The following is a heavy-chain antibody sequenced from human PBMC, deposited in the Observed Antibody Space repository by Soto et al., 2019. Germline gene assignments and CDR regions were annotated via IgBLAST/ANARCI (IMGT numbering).Heavy chain of an antibody. Sequence: RASVKVSCKASGGTFSSYAISWVRQAPGQGLEWMGGIIPIFGTANYAQKFQGRVTITADESTSTAYMELSSLRSEDTAVYYCARALVVTAIIVPENWFDPWGQGTLVTVSS. CDR2: IIPIFGTA. CDR3: ARALVVTAIIVPENWFDP. J-gene: IGHJ5*02. CDR1: GGTFSSYA. D-gene: IGHD2-21*02. V-gene: IGHV1-69*13.